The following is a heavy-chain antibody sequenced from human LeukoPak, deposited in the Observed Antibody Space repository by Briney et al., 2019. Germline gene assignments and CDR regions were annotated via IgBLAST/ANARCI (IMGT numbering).Heavy chain of an antibody. CDR3: ARIPREDIVSSSSYY. J-gene: IGHJ4*02. Sequence: PGGSLRLSCEASRLSFSSYWMSWVRQTPGMGLEWLANINQDGTEKYYVDSVKDRFTISRDNAKNSLYLQMNSLRAEDTAVYYCARIPREDIVSSSSYYWGQGTLVTVSS. V-gene: IGHV3-7*01. CDR1: RLSFSSYW. D-gene: IGHD2-15*01. CDR2: INQDGTEK.